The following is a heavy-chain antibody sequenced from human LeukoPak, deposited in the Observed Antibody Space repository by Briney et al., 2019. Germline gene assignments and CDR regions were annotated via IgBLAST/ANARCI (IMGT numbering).Heavy chain of an antibody. CDR1: GGSISSYY. CDR2: IYTSGST. D-gene: IGHD3-22*01. V-gene: IGHV4-4*09. CDR3: ARRVYDSSGYYSHFDY. Sequence: SETLSLTCNVSGGSISSYYWSWIRQPPGKGLEWIGYIYTSGSTNYNPSLKSRVTISVDTSKNQFSLKLSSVTAADTAVYYCARRVYDSSGYYSHFDYWGQGTLVTVSS. J-gene: IGHJ4*02.